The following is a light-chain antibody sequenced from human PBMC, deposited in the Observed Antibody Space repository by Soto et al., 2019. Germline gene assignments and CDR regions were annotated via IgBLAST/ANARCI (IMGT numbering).Light chain of an antibody. Sequence: DIQMTQSPSSLSASVGDRLIVTCRASQSISTSLNWYQQKSGRAPKLLIYAAHRLESGVPSRFSGSGSGTDFTLTISGLQLEDFATSYCQQSDTSPWTFGQGTKVEV. J-gene: IGKJ1*01. CDR3: QQSDTSPWT. CDR2: AAH. V-gene: IGKV1-39*01. CDR1: QSISTS.